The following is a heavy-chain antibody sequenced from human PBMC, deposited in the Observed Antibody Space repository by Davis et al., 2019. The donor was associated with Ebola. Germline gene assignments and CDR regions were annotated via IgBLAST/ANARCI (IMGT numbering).Heavy chain of an antibody. Sequence: AASVKVSCKASGYTFTSYDVNWVRQATGQGLEWMGWMNPNSGNTGYAQKFQGRVTMTRNTSISTAYMELSSLRSEDTAVYYCASTSPTVFYYYGMDVWGKRTTVTVSS. CDR2: MNPNSGNT. CDR1: GYTFTSYD. D-gene: IGHD4-17*01. J-gene: IGHJ6*04. CDR3: ASTSPTVFYYYGMDV. V-gene: IGHV1-8*01.